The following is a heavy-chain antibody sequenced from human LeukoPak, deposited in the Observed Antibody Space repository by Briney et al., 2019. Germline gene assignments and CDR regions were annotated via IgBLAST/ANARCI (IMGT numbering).Heavy chain of an antibody. D-gene: IGHD6-19*01. CDR3: ARVSEVAGTL. V-gene: IGHV4-61*05. J-gene: IGHJ4*02. CDR2: IYNSGST. Sequence: SGPTPVNPTQTLTLTCTFSGFSLSTSGVGVGWIRQPPGKGLEWIGYIYNSGSTNYNPSLKSRVTISVDTSKNQFSLKLSSVTAADTAVYYCARVSEVAGTLWGQGTLVTVSS. CDR1: GFSLSTSGVG.